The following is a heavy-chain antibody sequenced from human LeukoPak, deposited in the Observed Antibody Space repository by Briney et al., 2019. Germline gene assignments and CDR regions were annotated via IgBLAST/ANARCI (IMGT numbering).Heavy chain of an antibody. D-gene: IGHD3-10*01. CDR2: TYYTGTT. J-gene: IGHJ4*02. Sequence: SETLSLTCTVSGASVSANNYYWGWIRQPPGKGLEWIGSTYYTGTTYYNPSLRSRVTMSVETSKNQVSLKLTSGTATDTAVYFCARSWVGWESLHFFDSWGPGTLVSVSS. V-gene: IGHV4-39*01. CDR1: GASVSANNYY. CDR3: ARSWVGWESLHFFDS.